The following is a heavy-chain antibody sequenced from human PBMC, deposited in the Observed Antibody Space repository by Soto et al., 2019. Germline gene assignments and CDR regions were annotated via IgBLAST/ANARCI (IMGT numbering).Heavy chain of an antibody. J-gene: IGHJ4*02. D-gene: IGHD3-22*01. Sequence: ASVKVSCKVPGYTLTELSMHWVRQAPGKGLEWMGGFDPEDGETIYAQKFQGRVTMTEDTSTDTAYMELSSLRSEDTAVYYCATGPYYDSSGYCIYWGQGTLVTVSS. CDR3: ATGPYYDSSGYCIY. CDR2: FDPEDGET. V-gene: IGHV1-24*01. CDR1: GYTLTELS.